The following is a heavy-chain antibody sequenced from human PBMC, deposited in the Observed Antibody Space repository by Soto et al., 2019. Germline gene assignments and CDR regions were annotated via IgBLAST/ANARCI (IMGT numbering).Heavy chain of an antibody. V-gene: IGHV1-18*01. CDR1: GYTFTSYG. CDR2: ISAYNGNT. D-gene: IGHD2-2*01. Sequence: AASLKVSCKASGYTFTSYGISWVRQAPGQGLEWMGWISAYNGNTNYAQKLQGRVTMTTDTSTSTAYMELRSLRSDDTAVYYCARVDRYCSSTSCYSHDYWGQGTLVTVSS. CDR3: ARVDRYCSSTSCYSHDY. J-gene: IGHJ4*02.